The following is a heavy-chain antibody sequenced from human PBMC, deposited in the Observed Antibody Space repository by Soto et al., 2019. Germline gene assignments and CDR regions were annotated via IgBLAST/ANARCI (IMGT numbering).Heavy chain of an antibody. Sequence: ASVKVSCKASASTFSTYGISWVRQAPGQGLEWMAWISTSNGDTHYAQKVQDRVSMTTDRFTTTAYMELRSLRSDDTAIYYCARDSAAHGPVFDYWGQGTLVTVSS. CDR2: ISTSNGDT. D-gene: IGHD6-13*01. CDR1: ASTFSTYG. V-gene: IGHV1-18*04. J-gene: IGHJ4*02. CDR3: ARDSAAHGPVFDY.